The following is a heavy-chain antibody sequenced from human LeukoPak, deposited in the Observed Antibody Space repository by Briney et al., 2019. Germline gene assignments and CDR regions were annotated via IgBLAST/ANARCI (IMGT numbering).Heavy chain of an antibody. CDR2: ISFHGSNK. V-gene: IGHV3-30*03. D-gene: IGHD5-12*01. J-gene: IGHJ4*02. Sequence: PGGSLRLSCTASGFTFSTYGMHWVRQAPGKGLEWVAVISFHGSNKNYADSVKGRFTISRDNSKNTVYLQMNSLRAEDTAVYYCAREGYSGYDFDYWGQGTLVTVSS. CDR3: AREGYSGYDFDY. CDR1: GFTFSTYG.